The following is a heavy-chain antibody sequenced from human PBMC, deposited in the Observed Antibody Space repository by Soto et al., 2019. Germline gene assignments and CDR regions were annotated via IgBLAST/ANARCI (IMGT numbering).Heavy chain of an antibody. Sequence: PSETLSLTCTVSGGSISSGGYSWSWIRQPPGKGLEWIGYIYYSGSTNYNPSLKSRVTISVDTSKNQFSLKLSSVTAADTAVYYCAREDWYSSSFNWFDPWGQGTLVTVSS. CDR3: AREDWYSSSFNWFDP. D-gene: IGHD6-13*01. J-gene: IGHJ5*02. CDR2: IYYSGST. V-gene: IGHV4-61*08. CDR1: GGSISSGGYS.